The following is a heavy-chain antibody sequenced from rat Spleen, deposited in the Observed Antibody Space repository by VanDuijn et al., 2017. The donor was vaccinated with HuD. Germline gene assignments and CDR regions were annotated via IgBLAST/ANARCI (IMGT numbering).Heavy chain of an antibody. D-gene: IGHD1-4*01. CDR1: GFTFTNYG. V-gene: IGHV5S13*01. J-gene: IGHJ3*01. CDR2: INIGGDNT. CDR3: ATGYYSAYTQSKSPFNWFTY. Sequence: EVQLEESGGGLVQPGRSLKLSCAASGFTFTNYGMTWVRQAPTKGLEWVASINIGGDNTYYLDSVKGRFTISRDNAKNTLYLQMDSLRSEDTATYYCATGYYSAYTQSKSPFNWFTYWGLGTLVTVSS.